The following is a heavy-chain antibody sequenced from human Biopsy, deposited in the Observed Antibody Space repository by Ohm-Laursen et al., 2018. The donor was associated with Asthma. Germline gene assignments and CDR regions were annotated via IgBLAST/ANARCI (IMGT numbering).Heavy chain of an antibody. J-gene: IGHJ4*01. CDR3: AKSADYYDSSDYLDF. Sequence: SLRLSCAASGFSFDDCAMHWVRQAPGKGLEWVSSISWNSGNIDYADSVKGRFTISRDNAKNPLYLQMQSLRPEDTAFYYCAKSADYYDSSDYLDFWGRGTLVTVSS. CDR1: GFSFDDCA. D-gene: IGHD3-22*01. V-gene: IGHV3-9*01. CDR2: ISWNSGNI.